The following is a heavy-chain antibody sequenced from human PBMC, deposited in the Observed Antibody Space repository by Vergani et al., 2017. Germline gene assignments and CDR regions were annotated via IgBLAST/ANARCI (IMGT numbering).Heavy chain of an antibody. Sequence: EVQLVQSGAEVKKPGESLKISCKGSGYSFTSYWIGWVRQMPGKGLEWMGIIYPGDSDTRYSPSFQGQDTISADKSISTAYLQWSSLKASDTAMYYCARPGAAAGDLDAFDIWGQGTMVTVSS. CDR3: ARPGAAAGDLDAFDI. V-gene: IGHV5-51*01. J-gene: IGHJ3*02. D-gene: IGHD6-13*01. CDR2: IYPGDSDT. CDR1: GYSFTSYW.